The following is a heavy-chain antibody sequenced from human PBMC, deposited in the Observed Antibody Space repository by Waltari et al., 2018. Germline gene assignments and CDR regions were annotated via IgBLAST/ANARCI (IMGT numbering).Heavy chain of an antibody. CDR1: GVTFRSYA. V-gene: IGHV3-23*03. D-gene: IGHD1-7*01. CDR2: TYGGGTT. J-gene: IGHJ4*02. Sequence: EVQLLESGGDLVQPGGSLRLSCAAYGVTFRSYAMSWVRPAPETGLEWVSVTYGGGTTYYADSVRGRFTISRDNSKDTLYLQMNSLGGEDTAVYYCARRGVTGTTASYFDYWGQGTLVTVSS. CDR3: ARRGVTGTTASYFDY.